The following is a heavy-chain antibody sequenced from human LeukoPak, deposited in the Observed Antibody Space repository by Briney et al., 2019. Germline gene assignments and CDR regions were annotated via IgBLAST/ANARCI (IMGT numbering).Heavy chain of an antibody. J-gene: IGHJ4*02. V-gene: IGHV1-2*02. D-gene: IGHD2-2*01. CDR1: GYTFTVYY. Sequence: ASLRVSSKASGYTFTVYYMHWVRQTPGQGLEWMGWINPNSGGTNYAQKFQGRVTMTRDTSISTAYMELSRLRSDDTAVYYCARGDIVVVPAAMGDFDYWGQGTLVTVSS. CDR2: INPNSGGT. CDR3: ARGDIVVVPAAMGDFDY.